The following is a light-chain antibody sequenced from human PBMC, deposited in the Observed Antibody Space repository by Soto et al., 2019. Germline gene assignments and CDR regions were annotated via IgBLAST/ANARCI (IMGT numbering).Light chain of an antibody. CDR1: SFNIGNNY. CDR2: DNN. CDR3: GTWDSSLSVYV. V-gene: IGLV1-51*01. J-gene: IGLJ1*01. Sequence: QLVLTQPPSVSAAPGQTVTISCSGSSFNIGNNYVSWYQQLPGTAPKLLIYDNNKRPSGIPDRFSGSKSGTSATLGITGLQTGDEADYYCGTWDSSLSVYVFGTGTKLTVL.